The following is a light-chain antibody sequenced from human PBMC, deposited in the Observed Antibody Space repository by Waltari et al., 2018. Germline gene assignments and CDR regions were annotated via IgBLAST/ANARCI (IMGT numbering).Light chain of an antibody. J-gene: IGKJ2*01. CDR3: QQYNSYST. V-gene: IGKV1-5*03. CDR2: KAS. CDR1: QSISTG. Sequence: DIQLTHSPSTLSASVADRLTIPCRASQSISTGLAWYQQKPGKAPKLLLYKASSLESGGPSRFSGSGSGTEFTLTISSLQPDDFATYYCQQYNSYSTFGQGTKLEIK.